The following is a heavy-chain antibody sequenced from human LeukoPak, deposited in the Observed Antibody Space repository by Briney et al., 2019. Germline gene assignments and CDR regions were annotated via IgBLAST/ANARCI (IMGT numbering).Heavy chain of an antibody. Sequence: SGPTLVNPTQTLTLTCTFSGFSLSTSGMCVSWIRQPPGKALEWLARIDWDDDKYYSTSLKTRLTISKDTPKNQVVLTMTNMDPVDTATYYSARIPGTTGTRLLNYFDYWGQGTLVTVSS. CDR3: ARIPGTTGTRLLNYFDY. J-gene: IGHJ4*02. CDR2: IDWDDDK. D-gene: IGHD1-1*01. V-gene: IGHV2-70*11. CDR1: GFSLSTSGMC.